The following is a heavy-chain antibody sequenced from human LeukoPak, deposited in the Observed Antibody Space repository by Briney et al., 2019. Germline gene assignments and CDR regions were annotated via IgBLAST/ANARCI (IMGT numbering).Heavy chain of an antibody. J-gene: IGHJ3*02. CDR2: INHSGST. Sequence: SETLSLTCAVYGGSFSGYCWSWIRQPPGKGLEWIGEINHSGSTNYNPSLKSRVTISVDTSKNQFSLKLSSVTAADTAVYYCASYYVWGSYRYPPPAFDIWGQGTMVTVSS. CDR1: GGSFSGYC. CDR3: ASYYVWGSYRYPPPAFDI. D-gene: IGHD3-16*02. V-gene: IGHV4-34*01.